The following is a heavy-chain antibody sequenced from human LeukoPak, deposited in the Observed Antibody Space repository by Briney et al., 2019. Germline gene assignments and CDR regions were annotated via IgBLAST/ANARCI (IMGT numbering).Heavy chain of an antibody. J-gene: IGHJ5*02. D-gene: IGHD3-22*01. CDR2: ISGSGGST. CDR1: GFTFSSYA. CDR3: AKDRGTMIVVAPAFDP. Sequence: PGGSLRLSCAASGFTFSSYAMSWVRQAPGKGLEWVSAISGSGGSTYYADSVKGRFTISRDNSKNTLYLQTNSLRAEDTAVYYCAKDRGTMIVVAPAFDPWGQGTLVTVSS. V-gene: IGHV3-23*01.